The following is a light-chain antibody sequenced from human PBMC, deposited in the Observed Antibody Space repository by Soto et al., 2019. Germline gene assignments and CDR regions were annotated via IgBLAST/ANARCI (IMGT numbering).Light chain of an antibody. CDR1: QSFRGL. CDR3: QQRSNWLIT. CDR2: DAY. Sequence: EVVLTQSPVTLSLSPGERATLSCRASQSFRGLLAWYQQKPGQAPRLLIYDAYNRATGIPPRFSGSGSGTDFTLTISSLEPEDFAVYYCQQRSNWLITFGQGTRLE. V-gene: IGKV3-11*01. J-gene: IGKJ5*01.